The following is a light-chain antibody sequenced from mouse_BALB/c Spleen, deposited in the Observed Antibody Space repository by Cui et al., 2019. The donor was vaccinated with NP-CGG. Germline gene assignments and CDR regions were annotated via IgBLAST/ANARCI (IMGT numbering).Light chain of an antibody. CDR1: TGAVTTSNY. J-gene: IGLJ1*01. V-gene: IGLV1*01. CDR3: ALWYSNHWV. Sequence: AVVIHESAPPTSPGETVTLTCRSTTGAVTTSNYANWVQEKPDHLFTGLIGGTNNRAPGVPARFSGSLIGDKAALTITGAQTEDEAIYFCALWYSNHWVFGGGTKLTVL. CDR2: GTN.